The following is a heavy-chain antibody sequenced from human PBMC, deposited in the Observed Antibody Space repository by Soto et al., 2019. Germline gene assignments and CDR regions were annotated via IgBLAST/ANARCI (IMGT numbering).Heavy chain of an antibody. Sequence: VQLVESGGGVVQPGRSLRLSCAASGFTFSRFWMSWVRQAPGKGLEWVANIKLDGTEKYYVDSLKGRFTISRDNAENSLSLQMNSLRAEDTAVYYCARDARASYGDYSGLDVWGQGTTVTVSS. D-gene: IGHD5-18*01. CDR3: ARDARASYGDYSGLDV. V-gene: IGHV3-7*01. J-gene: IGHJ6*02. CDR1: GFTFSRFW. CDR2: IKLDGTEK.